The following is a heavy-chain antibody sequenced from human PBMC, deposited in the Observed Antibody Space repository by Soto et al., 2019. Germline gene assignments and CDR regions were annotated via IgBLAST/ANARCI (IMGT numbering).Heavy chain of an antibody. Sequence: ASVKVSCKVSGYTLTELSMHWVRQAPGKGLEWMGGFDPEDGETIYAQKFQGRVTMTEDTSTDTAYMELSSLRSEDTAVYYCETDRRGKQMDWLNWFDPWGQGILVNVS. CDR2: FDPEDGET. CDR1: GYTLTELS. J-gene: IGHJ5*02. D-gene: IGHD3-3*01. CDR3: ETDRRGKQMDWLNWFDP. V-gene: IGHV1-24*01.